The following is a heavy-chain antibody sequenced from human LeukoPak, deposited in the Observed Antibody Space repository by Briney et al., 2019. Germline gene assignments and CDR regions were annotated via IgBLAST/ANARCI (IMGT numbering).Heavy chain of an antibody. CDR2: IYYSGST. V-gene: IGHV4-39*01. Sequence: SETLSLTCTVSGGSISSSSYYWGWIRQPPGKGLEWIGSIYYSGSTYYNPSLKSRVTISVDTSKNQFSLKLSSVTAADTAVYYCAGLFSTSSYYFDYWGQGTLVTVSS. D-gene: IGHD2-2*01. CDR3: AGLFSTSSYYFDY. J-gene: IGHJ4*02. CDR1: GGSISSSSYY.